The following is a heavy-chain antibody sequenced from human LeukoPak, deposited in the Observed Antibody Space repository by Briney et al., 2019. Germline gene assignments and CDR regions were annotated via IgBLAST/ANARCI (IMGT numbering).Heavy chain of an antibody. CDR2: INHSGST. J-gene: IGHJ5*02. CDR1: GGSFSGYY. Sequence: PSETLSLTCAVYGGSFSGYYWSWIRQPPGKGLEWIGEINHSGSTNYNPSLKSRVTISVDTSKNQFSLNLSSVTAADTAVYYCARDSPPSYCSAGSCYFDPWGQGTLVTVSS. V-gene: IGHV4-34*01. CDR3: ARDSPPSYCSAGSCYFDP. D-gene: IGHD2-15*01.